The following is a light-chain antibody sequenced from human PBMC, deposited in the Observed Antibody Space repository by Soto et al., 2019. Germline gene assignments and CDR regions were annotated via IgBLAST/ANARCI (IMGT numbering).Light chain of an antibody. CDR3: LQHHNYPWT. CDR2: AAS. J-gene: IGKJ1*01. Sequence: AIQMTQSPSSLPASVGDRVTITCRASQGIANDLGWYQQKPGKAPNLLIYAASSLHSGVPSRFSGSGSGTDFTLTVSSLQPEDFATYFCLQHHNYPWTFGQGTKVEIK. CDR1: QGIAND. V-gene: IGKV1-6*01.